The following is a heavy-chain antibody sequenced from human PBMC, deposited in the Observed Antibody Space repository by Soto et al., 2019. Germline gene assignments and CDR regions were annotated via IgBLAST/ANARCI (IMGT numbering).Heavy chain of an antibody. J-gene: IGHJ4*02. V-gene: IGHV1-18*04. CDR2: ISLYNGNT. Sequence: GXSVKVSCEAYDFSFTSHGISWVRQAPGQGLEWMGWISLYNGNTNYAQQFQGRVTMTTDTSTSTAYMELRSLRSDDTAMYFCAIYHLELFRFDYWGQGTLVTVSS. CDR1: DFSFTSHG. CDR3: AIYHLELFRFDY. D-gene: IGHD2-2*01.